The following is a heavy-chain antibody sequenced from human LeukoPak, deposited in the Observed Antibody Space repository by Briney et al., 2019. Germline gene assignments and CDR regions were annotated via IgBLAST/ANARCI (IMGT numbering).Heavy chain of an antibody. J-gene: IGHJ4*02. D-gene: IGHD3-22*01. CDR3: ARARSYYDSSGLHGY. CDR2: ISPSSSTI. V-gene: IGHV3-48*02. CDR1: GFTFSTYR. Sequence: GGSLRLSCAASGFTFSTYRMNWVRQAPGKGLEWLSYISPSSSTIYYADSVRGRFTISRDNAKNSLYLQMNSLRDEDTAVYYCARARSYYDSSGLHGYWGQGTLVTVSS.